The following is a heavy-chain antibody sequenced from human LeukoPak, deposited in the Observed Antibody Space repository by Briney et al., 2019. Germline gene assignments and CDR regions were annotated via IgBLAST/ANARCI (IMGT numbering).Heavy chain of an antibody. CDR3: ARLSGTSALYYLDY. CDR1: GFTFSSSS. V-gene: IGHV3-21*06. J-gene: IGHJ4*02. CDR2: ISPSSSHI. Sequence: GGSLRLSCAASGFTFSSSSMNWVRQAPGKGLEWVSSISPSSSHIYYADSVKGRFIISRDNAKNSLYLQMNSLRAEDTAVYYRARLSGTSALYYLDYWGQGTRVTVSS. D-gene: IGHD2-2*01.